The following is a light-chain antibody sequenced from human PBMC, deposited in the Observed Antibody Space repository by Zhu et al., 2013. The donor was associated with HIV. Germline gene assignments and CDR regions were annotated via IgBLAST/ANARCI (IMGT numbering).Light chain of an antibody. CDR1: QSLLHSNGYNY. Sequence: DIVMTQSPLSLPVTPGEPASISCRSSQSLLHSNGYNYLDWYLQKPGQSPQLLIYLGSNRDSGVPDRFSGSGSGTDFTLKISRVEAEDVGVYYCMQGSHWRRTFGPGTRVDI. CDR2: LGS. V-gene: IGKV2-28*01. CDR3: MQGSHWRRT. J-gene: IGKJ3*01.